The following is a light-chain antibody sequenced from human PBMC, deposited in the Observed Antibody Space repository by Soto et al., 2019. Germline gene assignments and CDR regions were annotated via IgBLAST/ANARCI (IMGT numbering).Light chain of an antibody. J-gene: IGLJ2*01. CDR2: DVS. V-gene: IGLV2-14*01. CDR1: RSDVGGYNY. Sequence: QSALTQPASVSGSPGQSITISCTGTRSDVGGYNYVSWYQQHPGKAPKLMIYDVSNRPSGISNRFSGSKSGNTASLTISGLQTEDEADYYCSSYTRSSSTLVVFGGRTKLTVL. CDR3: SSYTRSSSTLVV.